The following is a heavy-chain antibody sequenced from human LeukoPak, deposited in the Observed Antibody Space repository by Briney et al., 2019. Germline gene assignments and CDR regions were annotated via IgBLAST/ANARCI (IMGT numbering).Heavy chain of an antibody. CDR1: GFTFDDYA. CDR2: ISWDSQNI. D-gene: IGHD6-19*01. Sequence: GGSLRLSCAASGFTFDDYAMFWVRQAPGKGLEWVSGISWDSQNIGYAASVKGRFTISRDNAKNSLYLQMNSLRAEDTAFYYCARGNRDSSGFYFYYGMDVWGQGTTVTVS. J-gene: IGHJ6*02. CDR3: ARGNRDSSGFYFYYGMDV. V-gene: IGHV3-9*01.